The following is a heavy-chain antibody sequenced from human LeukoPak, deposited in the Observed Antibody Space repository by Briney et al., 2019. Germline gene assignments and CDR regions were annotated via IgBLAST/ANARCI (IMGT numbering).Heavy chain of an antibody. J-gene: IGHJ4*02. CDR1: GGSISSGDYY. CDR2: IYYSGST. D-gene: IGHD3-3*01. Sequence: SETLSLTCTVSGGSISSGDYYWSWIRQPPGKGLEWIGYIYYSGSTYYNPSLKSRVTISVDTSKNQFSLKLSSVTAADTAVYYCARFWSGSHFDYWGQGTLVTVSS. V-gene: IGHV4-30-4*08. CDR3: ARFWSGSHFDY.